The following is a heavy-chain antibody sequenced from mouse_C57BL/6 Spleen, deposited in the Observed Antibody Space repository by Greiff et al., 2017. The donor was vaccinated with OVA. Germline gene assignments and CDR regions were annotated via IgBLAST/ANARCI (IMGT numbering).Heavy chain of an antibody. J-gene: IGHJ2*01. CDR3: ARRLGPYYFDY. CDR1: GYTFTDYY. CDR2: IYPGSGNT. Sequence: QVQLQQSGAELVRPGASVKLSCKASGYTFTDYYINWVKQRPGQGLEWIARIYPGSGNTYYNEKFKGKATLTAEKSSSTAYMQLSSLTSEDSAVYFCARRLGPYYFDYWGQGTTLTVSS. V-gene: IGHV1-76*01. D-gene: IGHD1-2*01.